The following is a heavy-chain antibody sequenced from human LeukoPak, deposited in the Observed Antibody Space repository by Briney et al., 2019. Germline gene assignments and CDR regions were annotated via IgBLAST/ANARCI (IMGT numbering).Heavy chain of an antibody. D-gene: IGHD2-15*01. Sequence: SETLPLTCAVSGGSISSGGYSWSWIRQPPGKGLEWIGYIYHSGSTYYNPSLKSRVTISADRSKNQFSLKLSSVTAADTAVYYCAREGGEERYCSGGSCYYGMDVWGQGTTVTVSS. CDR1: GGSISSGGYS. CDR3: AREGGEERYCSGGSCYYGMDV. V-gene: IGHV4-30-2*01. J-gene: IGHJ6*02. CDR2: IYHSGST.